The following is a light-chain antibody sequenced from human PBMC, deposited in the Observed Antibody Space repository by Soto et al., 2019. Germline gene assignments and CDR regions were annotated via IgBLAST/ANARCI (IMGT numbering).Light chain of an antibody. CDR1: QSVSRL. CDR3: QHRSNWYT. J-gene: IGKJ2*01. V-gene: IGKV3-11*01. CDR2: DAS. Sequence: EIVLTQSPGTLSLSPGDRATLSCRARQSVSRLLAWYQQRPGQGPRLLIYDASNRATGIPARFSGSGSGTDFTLTTRSVEPDDFALSYCQHRSNWYTFGQGTKVAIK.